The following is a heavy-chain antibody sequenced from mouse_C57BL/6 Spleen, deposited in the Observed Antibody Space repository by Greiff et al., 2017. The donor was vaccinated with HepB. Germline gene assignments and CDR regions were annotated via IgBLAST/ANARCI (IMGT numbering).Heavy chain of an antibody. CDR2: ISDGGSYT. Sequence: EVQVVESGGGLVKPGGSLKLSCAASGFTFSSYAMSWVRQTPEKRLEWVATISDGGSYTYYPDNVKGRFTISRDNAKNNLYLQMSHLKSEDTAMYYCARRPGAMDYWGQGTSVTVSS. CDR1: GFTFSSYA. V-gene: IGHV5-4*03. CDR3: ARRPGAMDY. J-gene: IGHJ4*01.